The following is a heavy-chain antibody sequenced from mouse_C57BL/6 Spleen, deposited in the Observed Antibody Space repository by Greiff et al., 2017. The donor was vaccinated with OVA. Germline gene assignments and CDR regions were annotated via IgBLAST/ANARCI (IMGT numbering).Heavy chain of an antibody. V-gene: IGHV1-81*01. Sequence: VQLMQSGAELARPGASVKLSCKASGYTFTSYGISWVKQRPGQGLEWIGEIYPRSGNTYYNEKFKGKATLTADKSSSTAYMELRSLTSEDSAVYFCARVGTGTDDWGKGTTLTVSS. CDR1: GYTFTSYG. CDR3: ARVGTGTDD. J-gene: IGHJ2*01. CDR2: IYPRSGNT. D-gene: IGHD4-1*01.